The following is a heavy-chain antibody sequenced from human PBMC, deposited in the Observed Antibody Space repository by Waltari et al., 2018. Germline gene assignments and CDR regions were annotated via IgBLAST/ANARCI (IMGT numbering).Heavy chain of an antibody. V-gene: IGHV4-34*01. CDR2: INHSGST. Sequence: QVQLQQWGAGLLKPSETLSLTCAVYGGSFSGYYWSWLRQPPGKGLEWIGEINHSGSTNYNPSLKSRVTISVDTSKNQFSLKLSSVTAADTAVYYCARGQRSSGWQKQTNWYFDLWGRGTLVTVSS. CDR3: ARGQRSSGWQKQTNWYFDL. D-gene: IGHD6-19*01. CDR1: GGSFSGYY. J-gene: IGHJ2*01.